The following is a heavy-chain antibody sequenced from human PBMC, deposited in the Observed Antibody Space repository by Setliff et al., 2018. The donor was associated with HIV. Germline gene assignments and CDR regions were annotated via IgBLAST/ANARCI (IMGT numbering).Heavy chain of an antibody. CDR2: IYYTGST. CDR3: ARAGGARRYYYYYMDV. J-gene: IGHJ6*03. Sequence: SETLSLTCTVSGGSIRSSSYYWGWIRQPPGKGLEWIGSIYYTGSTYYNPSLKSRVSISVDTSKNHFSLKLSSVTAADTAVYYCARAGGARRYYYYYMDVWGKGTTVTVSS. V-gene: IGHV4-39*02. D-gene: IGHD1-26*01. CDR1: GGSIRSSSYY.